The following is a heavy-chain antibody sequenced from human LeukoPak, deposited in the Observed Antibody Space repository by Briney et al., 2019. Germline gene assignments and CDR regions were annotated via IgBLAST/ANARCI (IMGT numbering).Heavy chain of an antibody. CDR2: INHSGST. Sequence: SETLSLTCAVYGGSFSGYYWSWIRQPPGKGLEWIGEINHSGSTNYNPSLKSRVTISVDTSKNQFSLKLSSVTAADTAVYYCARGRSWYDYIWGSYRSQYYFDYWGQGTLVTVSS. V-gene: IGHV4-34*01. CDR1: GGSFSGYY. CDR3: ARGRSWYDYIWGSYRSQYYFDY. J-gene: IGHJ4*02. D-gene: IGHD3-16*02.